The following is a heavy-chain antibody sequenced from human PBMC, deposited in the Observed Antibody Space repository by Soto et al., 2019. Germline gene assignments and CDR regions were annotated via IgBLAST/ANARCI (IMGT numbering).Heavy chain of an antibody. CDR2: IYYSGST. CDR3: ATLRAANYFDY. D-gene: IGHD5-18*01. V-gene: IGHV4-59*01. J-gene: IGHJ4*02. Sequence: SETLSLTCTVSGGSISSYYWSWIRQPPGKGLEWIGYIYYSGSTNYNPSLKSRVTISVDTSKNQFSLKLSSVTAADTAVYYCATLRAANYFDYWGQGTLVTVSS. CDR1: GGSISSYY.